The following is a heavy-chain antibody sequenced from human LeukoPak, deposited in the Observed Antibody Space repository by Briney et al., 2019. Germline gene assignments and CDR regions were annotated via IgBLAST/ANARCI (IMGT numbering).Heavy chain of an antibody. D-gene: IGHD5-18*01. CDR3: ARRTPPGYSYGYSDY. CDR2: IYYSGST. CDR1: GGSISSSSYY. V-gene: IGHV4-39*01. J-gene: IGHJ4*02. Sequence: SETLSLTCTASGGSISSSSYYWGWIRQPPGKGLEWIGSIYYSGSTYYNPSLKSRVTISVDTSKNQFPLKLSPVTAADTAVYYCARRTPPGYSYGYSDYWGRGTLVTVSS.